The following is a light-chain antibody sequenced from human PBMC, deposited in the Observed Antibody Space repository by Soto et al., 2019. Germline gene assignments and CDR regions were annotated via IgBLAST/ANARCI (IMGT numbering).Light chain of an antibody. J-gene: IGKJ1*01. CDR2: ATD. CDR3: QQSYNTPQT. CDR1: QTISSW. V-gene: IGKV1-39*01. Sequence: DIQMTQSPSTLSGSVGDRVTITCRASQTISSWLAWYQQQSGKAPKLLIYATDTLQSGVPSRFSGSGSGTDYTLTISSLQPEDFATYYCQQSYNTPQTFGQGTKVDI.